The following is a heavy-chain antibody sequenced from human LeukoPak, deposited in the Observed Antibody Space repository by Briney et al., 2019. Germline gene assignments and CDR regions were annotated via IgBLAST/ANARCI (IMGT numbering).Heavy chain of an antibody. CDR3: ARGEGIVPAADTPGPDY. D-gene: IGHD2-2*01. Sequence: SETLSLTCSVSNYSLKRGYYWGWIRQPPGKGLEWIGNIYHTGYSYSNPSLKSRVSLSVDTSKNQFSLRLSSVTAADTAVYFCARGEGIVPAADTPGPDYWGQGTLVTVSS. CDR2: IYHTGYS. V-gene: IGHV4-38-2*02. CDR1: NYSLKRGYY. J-gene: IGHJ4*02.